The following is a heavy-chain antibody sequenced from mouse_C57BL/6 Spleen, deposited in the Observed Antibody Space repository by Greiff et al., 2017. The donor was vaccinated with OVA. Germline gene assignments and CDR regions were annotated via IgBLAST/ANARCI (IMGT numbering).Heavy chain of an antibody. Sequence: VQLQQPGAELVKPGASVKLSCKASGYTFTSYWMQWVKQRPGQGLEWIGEIDPSDSYTNYNQKFKGKATLTVDTSSSTAYMQLSSLTSEDSAVYYCARRGTAQAVDYWGQGTTLTVSS. CDR3: ARRGTAQAVDY. CDR1: GYTFTSYW. J-gene: IGHJ2*01. D-gene: IGHD3-2*02. V-gene: IGHV1-50*01. CDR2: IDPSDSYT.